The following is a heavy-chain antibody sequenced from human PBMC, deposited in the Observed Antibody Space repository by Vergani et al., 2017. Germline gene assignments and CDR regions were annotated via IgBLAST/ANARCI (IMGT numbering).Heavy chain of an antibody. CDR2: INHSGST. D-gene: IGHD4-23*01. CDR3: ARGYPTVVTPSPQRDAFDI. J-gene: IGHJ3*02. V-gene: IGHV4-34*01. Sequence: QVQLQQWGAGLLKPSETLSLTCAVYGGSFSGYYWSWIRQPPGKGVEWIGEINHSGSTNYNPSLKSRVTISVDTSKNQFSLKLSSVTAADTAVYYCARGYPTVVTPSPQRDAFDIWGQGTMVTVSS. CDR1: GGSFSGYY.